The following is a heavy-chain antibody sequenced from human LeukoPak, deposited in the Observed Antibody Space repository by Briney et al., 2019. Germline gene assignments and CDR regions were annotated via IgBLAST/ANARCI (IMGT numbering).Heavy chain of an antibody. D-gene: IGHD2-2*01. CDR3: ARVGCSSTSCYPNYYYYYMDV. CDR1: GYTFTSYG. CDR2: ISAYNGNT. J-gene: IGHJ6*03. V-gene: IGHV1-18*01. Sequence: GASVKVSCKASGYTFTSYGISWVRQAPGQGLEWMGWISAYNGNTNYAQKLQGRVTMTTDTSTSTAYMELRSLRSDDTAVYYCARVGCSSTSCYPNYYYYYMDVWGKGTTFTVSS.